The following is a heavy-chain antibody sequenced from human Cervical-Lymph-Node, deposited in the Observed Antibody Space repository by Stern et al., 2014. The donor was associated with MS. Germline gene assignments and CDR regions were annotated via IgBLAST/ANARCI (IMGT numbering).Heavy chain of an antibody. CDR3: ARVDDCSGGTCFSTSWFDP. Sequence: QVQLQESGPGLVKPSETLSLTCTVSGGSFNNYYWSWIRQPPGKGLEWIGYIYQDGSTKYNPSLKSRVTISLHTSKKQFSLRLTSVTGADTAVYYCARVDDCSGGTCFSTSWFDPWGQGTLVTVSS. J-gene: IGHJ5*02. CDR2: IYQDGST. D-gene: IGHD2-15*01. V-gene: IGHV4-59*01. CDR1: GGSFNNYY.